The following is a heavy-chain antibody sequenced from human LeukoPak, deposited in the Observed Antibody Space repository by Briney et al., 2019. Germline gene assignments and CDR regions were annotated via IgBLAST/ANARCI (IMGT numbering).Heavy chain of an antibody. V-gene: IGHV1-69*13. CDR1: NYTFASYG. J-gene: IGHJ4*02. CDR3: ARVGSGWYGSPRYFDY. D-gene: IGHD6-19*01. Sequence: GASVKVSCTASNYTFASYGLSWVRQAPGQGLEWMGGIIPIFGTANYAQKFQGRVTITADESTSTAYMELSSLRSEDTAVYYCARVGSGWYGSPRYFDYWGQGTLVTVSS. CDR2: IIPIFGTA.